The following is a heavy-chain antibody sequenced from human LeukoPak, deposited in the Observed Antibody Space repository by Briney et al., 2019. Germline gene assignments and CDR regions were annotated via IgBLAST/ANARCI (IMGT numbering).Heavy chain of an antibody. CDR1: GFTFSGYA. Sequence: GGSLRLSCAASGFTFSGYAMTWVRQAPGRGLEWVATISGPGSTTYYADSVKGRFTISRDNSQNTLYLQMNSLRAEDTAIYYCAKGLLTKTHGISWDPFDSWGQGTLVSVSS. CDR3: AKGLLTKTHGISWDPFDS. V-gene: IGHV3-23*01. CDR2: ISGPGSTT. J-gene: IGHJ4*02. D-gene: IGHD6-13*01.